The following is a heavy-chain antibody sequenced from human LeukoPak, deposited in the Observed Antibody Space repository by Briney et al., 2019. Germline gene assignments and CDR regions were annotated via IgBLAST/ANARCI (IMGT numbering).Heavy chain of an antibody. CDR3: TTDAHDYGDYVLDYGMDV. J-gene: IGHJ6*02. Sequence: GGSLRLSCAASGFTFSNAWMSWVRQAPGKGLEWVGRIKSKTDGGTTDYAAPVKGRFTTSKDDSKNTLYLQMNSLKTEDTAVYYCTTDAHDYGDYVLDYGMDVWGQGTTVTVSS. CDR1: GFTFSNAW. V-gene: IGHV3-15*01. D-gene: IGHD4-17*01. CDR2: IKSKTDGGTT.